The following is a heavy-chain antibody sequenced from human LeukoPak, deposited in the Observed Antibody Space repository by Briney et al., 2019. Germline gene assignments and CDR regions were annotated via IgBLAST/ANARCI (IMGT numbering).Heavy chain of an antibody. Sequence: GGSLRLSCVVSGFTFTTYDMSWVRQAPGKGLEWISGVNNDGDRTFYADSVKGRFTISRDNSKNTLYLQMNSLRAEDTAVYYCAKGGEYQLPIDSYWGQGTLVTVSS. CDR1: GFTFTTYD. CDR3: AKGGEYQLPIDSY. D-gene: IGHD2-2*01. CDR2: VNNDGDRT. V-gene: IGHV3-23*01. J-gene: IGHJ4*02.